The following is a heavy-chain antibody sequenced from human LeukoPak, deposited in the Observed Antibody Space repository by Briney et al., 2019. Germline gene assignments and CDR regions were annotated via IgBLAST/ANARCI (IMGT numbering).Heavy chain of an antibody. V-gene: IGHV3-23*01. D-gene: IGHD7-27*01. J-gene: IGHJ4*02. CDR2: IGSSGGGI. Sequence: GGSLRLSCAASGFTFSSYWMSWVRHPPGKRLEWVSIIGSSGGGIHYADSVKGRFTISRDNSKNALYLRMNSLRVEDTAVYYCAIDPNWGTHSWGQGVLVTVSS. CDR1: GFTFSSYW. CDR3: AIDPNWGTHS.